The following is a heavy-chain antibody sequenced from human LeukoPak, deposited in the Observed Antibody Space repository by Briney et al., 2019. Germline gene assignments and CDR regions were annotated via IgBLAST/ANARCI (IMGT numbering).Heavy chain of an antibody. Sequence: SETLSLTCAVYGGSFSGYYWSWIRQPPGKGLEWIGEINHSGSTNYNPSLKSRVTISVDTSKNQFSLKLSSVTAADTAVYYCASGGAAMVDTFDYWGQGTLVTVSS. V-gene: IGHV4-34*01. D-gene: IGHD5-18*01. CDR3: ASGGAAMVDTFDY. CDR1: GGSFSGYY. CDR2: INHSGST. J-gene: IGHJ4*02.